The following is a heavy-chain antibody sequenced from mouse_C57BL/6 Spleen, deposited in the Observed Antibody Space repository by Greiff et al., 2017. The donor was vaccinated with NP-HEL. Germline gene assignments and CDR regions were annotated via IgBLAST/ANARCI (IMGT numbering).Heavy chain of an antibody. CDR3: ARGGITTVVPYYAMDY. J-gene: IGHJ4*01. CDR2: INPNYGTT. Sequence: EVKLVESGPELVKPGASVKISCKASGYSFTDYNMNWVKQSNGKSLEWIGVINPNYGTTSYNQKFKGKATLTVDQSSSTAYMQLNSLTSEDSAVYYCARGGITTVVPYYAMDYWGQGTSVTVSS. D-gene: IGHD1-1*01. CDR1: GYSFTDYN. V-gene: IGHV1-39*01.